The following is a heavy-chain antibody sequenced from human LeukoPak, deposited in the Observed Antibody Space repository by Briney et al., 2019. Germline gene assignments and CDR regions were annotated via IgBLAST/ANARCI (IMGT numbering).Heavy chain of an antibody. D-gene: IGHD1-1*01. CDR3: AREHTGYMSGGFDP. J-gene: IGHJ5*02. V-gene: IGHV3-53*01. CDR2: IYSGGST. CDR1: GFTVSSNY. Sequence: TGGSLRPSCAASGFTVSSNYMSWVRQAPGKGLEWVSVIYSGGSTYYADSVKGRFTISRDNSKNTLYLQMNSPRAEDTAVYYCAREHTGYMSGGFDPWGQGTLVTVSS.